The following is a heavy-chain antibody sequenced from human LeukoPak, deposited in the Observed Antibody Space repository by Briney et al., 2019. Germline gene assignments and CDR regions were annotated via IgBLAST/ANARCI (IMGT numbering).Heavy chain of an antibody. J-gene: IGHJ6*02. CDR2: ISFDGIIK. CDR1: GFDFSDFA. D-gene: IGHD1-26*01. CDR3: AKEMSGASTSPDDFVYAMDV. V-gene: IGHV3-30*04. Sequence: GGSLRLSCAASGFDFSDFAMHWVRQAPGKGLEWLAIISFDGIIKLYVDSVKGRGTISRDNSKNTLSLQMTRLRPEDTAVYYCAKEMSGASTSPDDFVYAMDVWGQGTTVTVSS.